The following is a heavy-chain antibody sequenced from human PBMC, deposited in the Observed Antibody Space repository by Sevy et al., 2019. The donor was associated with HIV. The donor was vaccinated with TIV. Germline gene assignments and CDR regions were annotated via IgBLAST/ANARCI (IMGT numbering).Heavy chain of an antibody. CDR3: ATHAGIAAAGRVFDY. D-gene: IGHD6-13*01. Sequence: GGSLRLSCAASGFTFSDHYMEWVRQAPGKGLEWVGRIRNKADSYTTEYAASVKDRFTISRDDSKNSRYLLMNSLKTEDTAVYYCATHAGIAAAGRVFDYWGQGTLVTVSS. CDR1: GFTFSDHY. J-gene: IGHJ4*02. CDR2: IRNKADSYTT. V-gene: IGHV3-72*01.